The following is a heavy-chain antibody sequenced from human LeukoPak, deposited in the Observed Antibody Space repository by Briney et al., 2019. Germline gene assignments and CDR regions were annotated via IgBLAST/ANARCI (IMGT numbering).Heavy chain of an antibody. J-gene: IGHJ4*02. CDR1: GFTFSSNA. Sequence: GGSLRLSCAASGFTFSSNAMNWVRQAPGKGLVWVSRISSDDSVKAYADSVKGRFTVSRDNAKNTLYLQMNGLRDEDTALYYCARDPGQRLDRLDYWGQGTLVTVSS. CDR3: ARDPGQRLDRLDY. V-gene: IGHV3-74*01. D-gene: IGHD6-19*01. CDR2: ISSDDSVK.